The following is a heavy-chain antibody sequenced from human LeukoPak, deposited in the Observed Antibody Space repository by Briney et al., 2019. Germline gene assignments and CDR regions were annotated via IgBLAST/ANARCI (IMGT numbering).Heavy chain of an antibody. CDR2: IYYSGGT. V-gene: IGHV4-31*03. J-gene: IGHJ3*02. CDR3: ARDIGYDSSGTTGGDAFDI. D-gene: IGHD3-22*01. Sequence: PSQTLSLTCTVSGGSISSGGYYWSWIRQHPGKGLEWIGYIYYSGGTYYNPSLKSRVTISVDTSKNQFSLKLSSVTAADTAVYYCARDIGYDSSGTTGGDAFDIWGQGTMVTVSS. CDR1: GGSISSGGYY.